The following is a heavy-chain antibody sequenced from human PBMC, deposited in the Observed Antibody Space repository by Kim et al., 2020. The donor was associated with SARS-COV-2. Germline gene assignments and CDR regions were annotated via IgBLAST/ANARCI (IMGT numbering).Heavy chain of an antibody. D-gene: IGHD3-10*01. V-gene: IGHV3-11*01. CDR3: VRTRRYLSAGDY. CDR2: ISISGSTN. CDR1: GFTFSDDY. J-gene: IGHJ4*02. Sequence: GGSLRLSCAASGFTFSDDYMSWIRQAPGKGQEWVSYISISGSTNYYAGPVKGRFTISRDNAQKYLFLQKNSLKVEDTAGYFCVRTRRYLSAGDYWCQG.